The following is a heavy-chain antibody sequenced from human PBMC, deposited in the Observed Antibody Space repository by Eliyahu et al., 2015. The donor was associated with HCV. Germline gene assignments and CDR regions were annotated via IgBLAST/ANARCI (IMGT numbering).Heavy chain of an antibody. J-gene: IGHJ4*02. CDR2: ISKDGTNK. Sequence: GLEWVAVISKDGTNKYYADSVKGRLTISRDNSKNTLYLPMDSLGAEDTGIYYCTHLEYWGQGTLVTVSS. V-gene: IGHV3-30*03. CDR3: THLEY. D-gene: IGHD5-24*01.